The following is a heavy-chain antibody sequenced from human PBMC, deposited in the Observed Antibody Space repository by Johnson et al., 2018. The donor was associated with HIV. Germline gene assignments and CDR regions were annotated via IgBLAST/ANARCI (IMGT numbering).Heavy chain of an antibody. Sequence: GSNKYYADSVKGRFTISRDNSKNTLYLQMNSLRAEDTAVYYCARGFLTGTPSDAFDIWGQGTMVTVSS. V-gene: IGHV3-30*03. CDR3: ARGFLTGTPSDAFDI. J-gene: IGHJ3*02. D-gene: IGHD1-1*01. CDR2: GSNK.